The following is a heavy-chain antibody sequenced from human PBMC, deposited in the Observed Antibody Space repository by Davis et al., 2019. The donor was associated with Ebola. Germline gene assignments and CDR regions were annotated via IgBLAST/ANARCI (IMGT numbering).Heavy chain of an antibody. V-gene: IGHV4-34*01. D-gene: IGHD3/OR15-3a*01. CDR2: INHSGST. CDR1: GGSFSGYY. J-gene: IGHJ5*02. Sequence: MPSETLSLTCAVYGGSFSGYYWSWIRQPPGKGLEWIGEINHSGSTNYNPSLKSRVTISVDTSKNQFSLKVNSVTPADTAVYYCAKLTRFLDQSSWFDPWGQGTQVTVSS. CDR3: AKLTRFLDQSSWFDP.